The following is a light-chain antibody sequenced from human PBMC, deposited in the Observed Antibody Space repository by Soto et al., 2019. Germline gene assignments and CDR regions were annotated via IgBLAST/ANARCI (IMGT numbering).Light chain of an antibody. CDR2: KAS. Sequence: DIQMTQSPSTLSASVGDRVTITCRASQSISSWLAWYQQKPGKAPKLLIYKASSLESGVPSRFSGSGSGTAFTLTISSLQPDEFATYSCQQYNSYSMTFGQETKVEIK. J-gene: IGKJ1*01. V-gene: IGKV1-5*03. CDR1: QSISSW. CDR3: QQYNSYSMT.